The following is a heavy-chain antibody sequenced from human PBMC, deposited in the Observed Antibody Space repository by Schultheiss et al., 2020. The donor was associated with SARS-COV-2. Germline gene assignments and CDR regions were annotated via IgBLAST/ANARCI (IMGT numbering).Heavy chain of an antibody. CDR2: IKQDGSAK. V-gene: IGHV3-7*01. CDR3: ARQYCISSTCSPNWFDP. J-gene: IGHJ5*02. D-gene: IGHD2-2*01. Sequence: GGSLRLSCAASGFTFSRYWMSWVRQAPGKGLEWVANIKQDGSAKYYVDSVKGRFTISRDDAKNSLYLQMNSLRAEDTAVYYCARQYCISSTCSPNWFDPWGQGTLVTVSS. CDR1: GFTFSRYW.